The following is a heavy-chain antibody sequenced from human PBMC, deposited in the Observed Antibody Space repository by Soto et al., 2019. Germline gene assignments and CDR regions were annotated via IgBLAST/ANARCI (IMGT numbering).Heavy chain of an antibody. D-gene: IGHD1-26*01. CDR1: GLSFSDNF. V-gene: IGHV3-11*03. CDR3: ATGTYHADDVYDI. CDR2: INRRSTYT. Sequence: GGSLRLSCAASGLSFSDNFMSWIRHAPGKGLEFVSYINRRSTYTDYADSVRGRFTISRDNAKNSLYLEMNSLRVEDTAIYYCATGTYHADDVYDIWGQGTLVTVSS. J-gene: IGHJ3*02.